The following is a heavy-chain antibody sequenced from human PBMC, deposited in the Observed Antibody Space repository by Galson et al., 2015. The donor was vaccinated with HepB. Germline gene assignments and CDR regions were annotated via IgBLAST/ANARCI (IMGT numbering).Heavy chain of an antibody. CDR1: GLTFSYYS. Sequence: SLRLSCAASGLTFSYYSMNWVRQAPGKGLEWIPCITDGTTTMYYADSVRGRFIVSRDNAKNSVYLQMDSLRDEDTAVYYCVTEGSGNYYRFDYWGQGTPVTVSS. CDR3: VTEGSGNYYRFDY. V-gene: IGHV3-48*02. D-gene: IGHD1-26*01. CDR2: ITDGTTTM. J-gene: IGHJ4*02.